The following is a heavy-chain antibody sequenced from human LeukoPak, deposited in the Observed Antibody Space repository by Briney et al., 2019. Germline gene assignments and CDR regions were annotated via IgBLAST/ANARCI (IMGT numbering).Heavy chain of an antibody. CDR1: GYNFTSYY. V-gene: IGHV1-46*01. Sequence: ASAKVSCKASGYNFTSYYIHWVRQAPGQGPQWLGIINPSGGSTSYAQKFQDRVSMTRDMSTSTVYMELSSLRSEDTAVYYCARDLNTWGYESSEAAGGTMDYWGQGTLVTVSS. D-gene: IGHD3-22*01. CDR3: ARDLNTWGYESSEAAGGTMDY. CDR2: INPSGGST. J-gene: IGHJ4*02.